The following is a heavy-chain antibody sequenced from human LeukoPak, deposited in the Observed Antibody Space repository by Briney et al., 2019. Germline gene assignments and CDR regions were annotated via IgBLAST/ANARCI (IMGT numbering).Heavy chain of an antibody. Sequence: PSETLSLTCTVSGGSISSYYWSWIRQPPGKGLEWIGYIYYSGSTNYNPSLKSRATISVDTSKNQFSLKLSSVTAADTAVYYCATIAATPTYYYYYGMDVWGQGTTVTVSS. V-gene: IGHV4-59*01. CDR3: ATIAATPTYYYYYGMDV. CDR1: GGSISSYY. CDR2: IYYSGST. D-gene: IGHD2-15*01. J-gene: IGHJ6*02.